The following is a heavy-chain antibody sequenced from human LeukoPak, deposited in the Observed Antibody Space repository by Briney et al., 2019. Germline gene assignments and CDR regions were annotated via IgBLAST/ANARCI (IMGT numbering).Heavy chain of an antibody. D-gene: IGHD5-12*01. Sequence: GGSLRLSCAASGFTFSSDDMSWVRQAPGKGLEWVSAISGSGGSTYYADSVKGRFTISRDNSKNTLYLQMNSLRVEDTAIYYCARRGGYDYGAFDIWGQGTMVTVSS. CDR3: ARRGGYDYGAFDI. J-gene: IGHJ3*02. V-gene: IGHV3-23*01. CDR2: ISGSGGST. CDR1: GFTFSSDD.